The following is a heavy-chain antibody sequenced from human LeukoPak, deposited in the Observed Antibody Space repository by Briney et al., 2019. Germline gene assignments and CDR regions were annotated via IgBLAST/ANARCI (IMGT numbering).Heavy chain of an antibody. CDR3: ARVVVVVPAAKLWFDP. Sequence: GASVKVSCKAPGYTFTSYDINWVRQATGQGLEWMGWMNPNSGNTGYAQKFQGRVTITRNTSISTAYMELSSLRSEDTAVYYCARVVVVVPAAKLWFDPWGQGTLVTVSS. CDR1: GYTFTSYD. V-gene: IGHV1-8*03. J-gene: IGHJ5*02. CDR2: MNPNSGNT. D-gene: IGHD2-2*01.